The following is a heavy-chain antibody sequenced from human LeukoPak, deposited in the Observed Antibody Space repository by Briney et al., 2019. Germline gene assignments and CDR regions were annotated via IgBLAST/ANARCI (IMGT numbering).Heavy chain of an antibody. CDR1: GFPLTSQS. CDR2: ITGRGSST. Sequence: GGSLRLSCAASGFPLTSQSMSWLRQAPGKGLECVADITGRGSSTYFADPVPRRFTNPSDNSQNTLYLPMNSLRAEDTAVYYCARGPNLGIQPPCQHWRGGTLVSVST. J-gene: IGHJ1*01. CDR3: ARGPNLGIQPPCQH. D-gene: IGHD5-18*01. V-gene: IGHV3-23*01.